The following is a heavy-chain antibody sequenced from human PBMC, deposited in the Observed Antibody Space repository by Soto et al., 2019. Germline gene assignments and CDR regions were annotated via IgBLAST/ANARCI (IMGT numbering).Heavy chain of an antibody. CDR2: IYYSGST. D-gene: IGHD3-22*01. CDR3: ARVDSSGYYYAFDI. V-gene: IGHV4-59*01. CDR1: GGSISSYY. Sequence: SETLSLTCTVSGGSISSYYWTWIRQPPGKGLEWIAYIYYSGSTNYNPSLKSRVTISVDTSKNQFSLKLSSVTAADTAVYYCARVDSSGYYYAFDIWGQGTMVTVSS. J-gene: IGHJ3*02.